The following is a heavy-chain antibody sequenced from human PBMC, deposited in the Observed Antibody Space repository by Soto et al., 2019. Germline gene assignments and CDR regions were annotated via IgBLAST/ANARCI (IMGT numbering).Heavy chain of an antibody. J-gene: IGHJ6*02. CDR1: GGSISSYY. D-gene: IGHD1-26*01. V-gene: IGHV4-4*07. CDR2: IYTSGST. Sequence: SETLSLTCTVSGGSISSYYWSWIRQPAGKGLEWIGRIYTSGSTNYNPSLKSRVTMSVDTSKNQFSLKLSSVTAADTAVYYCARDDSGRELLSEGGMDVWGQGTTVPVSS. CDR3: ARDDSGRELLSEGGMDV.